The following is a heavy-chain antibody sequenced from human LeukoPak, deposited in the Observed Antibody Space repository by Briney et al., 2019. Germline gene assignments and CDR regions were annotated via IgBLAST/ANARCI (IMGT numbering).Heavy chain of an antibody. J-gene: IGHJ6*03. CDR2: INHSGST. CDR1: GGSFSGYY. CDR3: ARVDNYYDSSGYTQGTYYYYYMDV. V-gene: IGHV4-34*01. D-gene: IGHD3-22*01. Sequence: SETLSLTCAVYGGSFSGYYWSWIRQPPGKGLEWIGEINHSGSTNYNPSLKSRVTISVDTSKNQFSLKLSSVTAADTAVYYCARVDNYYDSSGYTQGTYYYYYMDVWGKGTTVTVSS.